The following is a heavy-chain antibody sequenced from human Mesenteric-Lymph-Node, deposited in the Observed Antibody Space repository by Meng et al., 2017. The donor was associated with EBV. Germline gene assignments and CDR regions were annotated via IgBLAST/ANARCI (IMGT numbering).Heavy chain of an antibody. CDR3: SIWDTGALQNY. CDR2: IDPTGNT. V-gene: IGHV4-34*01. Sequence: QVNLKEWGAVMFQASGALFFPCAAFCASFSGPYGGWMGQPPGKGLEWIGEIDPTGNTKYIPSLKSRVTISLDTSRNQLSLKLTSVTAADTAVYYCSIWDTGALQNYWGPGTLVTVSS. J-gene: IGHJ4*02. CDR1: CASFSGPY. D-gene: IGHD5-18*01.